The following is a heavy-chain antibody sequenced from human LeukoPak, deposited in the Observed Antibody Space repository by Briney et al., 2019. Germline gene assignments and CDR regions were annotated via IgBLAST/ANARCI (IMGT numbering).Heavy chain of an antibody. V-gene: IGHV3-43*01. D-gene: IGHD3-22*01. CDR1: GFTFDDYT. CDR3: AKAYYYDSSGYSWYYFDY. Sequence: GGSLRLSCAASGFTFDDYTMHWVRQAPGKGLEWVSLISWDGGSTYYADSVKGRFTISRDNSKNSLYLQMNSLRTEDTALYYCAKAYYYDSSGYSWYYFDYWGQGTLVTVSS. J-gene: IGHJ4*02. CDR2: ISWDGGST.